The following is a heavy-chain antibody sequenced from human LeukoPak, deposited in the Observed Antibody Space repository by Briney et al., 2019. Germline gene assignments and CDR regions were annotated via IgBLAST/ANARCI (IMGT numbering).Heavy chain of an antibody. J-gene: IGHJ4*02. CDR1: GGSISSDGYY. D-gene: IGHD6-19*01. Sequence: PSETLSLTCTVSGGSISSDGYYWGWIRQHPGKGLEWIGHIYYSGSTYYNPSLKSRVTISVDTSKNQFSLKLSSVTAADTAVYYCARGNSSGSFDYWGQGTLVTVSS. V-gene: IGHV4-31*03. CDR2: IYYSGST. CDR3: ARGNSSGSFDY.